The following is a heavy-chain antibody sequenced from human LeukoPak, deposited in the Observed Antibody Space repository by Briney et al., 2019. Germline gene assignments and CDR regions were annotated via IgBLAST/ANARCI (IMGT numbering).Heavy chain of an antibody. CDR1: GNSFTSYW. V-gene: IGHV5-51*01. D-gene: IGHD2-2*01. J-gene: IGHJ4*02. CDR2: IYPGDSDT. Sequence: GESLKIFCKGSGNSFTSYWIGWVRQMAGEGLEWIGIIYPGDSDTRYSPSFQGQVTISADKSISTAYLQWSSLKASDTAMYYCARRGYCSSTSCYEYFDYWGQGTLVTVSS. CDR3: ARRGYCSSTSCYEYFDY.